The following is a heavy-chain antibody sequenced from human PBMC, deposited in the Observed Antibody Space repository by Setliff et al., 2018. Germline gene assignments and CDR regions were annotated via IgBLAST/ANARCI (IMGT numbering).Heavy chain of an antibody. CDR3: TTDCSGARCSS. D-gene: IGHD2-15*01. CDR1: GFTFSTYW. V-gene: IGHV3-15*01. CDR2: IKSKTDGGTT. Sequence: GGSLRLSCAASGFTFSTYWMSWVRQAPGKGLEWVGRIKSKTDGGTTDYAAPVKGRFTISRDDSENTLYLQLNSLKTEDTAVYYCTTDCSGARCSSWGQGTLVTVSS. J-gene: IGHJ5*02.